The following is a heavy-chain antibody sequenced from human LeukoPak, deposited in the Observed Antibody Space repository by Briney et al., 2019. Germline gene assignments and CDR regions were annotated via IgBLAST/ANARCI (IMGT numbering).Heavy chain of an antibody. J-gene: IGHJ6*03. CDR3: AREGVGHYYYYYYMDV. CDR1: GFTFSSYA. V-gene: IGHV3-48*03. D-gene: IGHD2-8*01. Sequence: PGGSLRLSCAASGFTFSSYAMSWVRQAPGKGLEWVAYITTSGTNEYYADSVKGRFTISRDNAKNSLYLQTNSLRAEDTAIYYCAREGVGHYYYYYYMDVWGKGTTVTISS. CDR2: ITTSGTNE.